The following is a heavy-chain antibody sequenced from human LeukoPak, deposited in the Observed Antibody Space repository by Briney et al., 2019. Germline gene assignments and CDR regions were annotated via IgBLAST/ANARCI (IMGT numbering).Heavy chain of an antibody. CDR2: ISGSGGST. Sequence: GGSLRLSCAASGFTFSSYAMSWVRQAPGKGLEWVSAISGSGGSTYYADSVKGRFTISRDNSKNTLYLQMNSLRAEDTAVYYCAKDLYCSSTSCYEAVYWGQGTLVTVSS. CDR1: GFTFSSYA. D-gene: IGHD2-2*01. V-gene: IGHV3-23*01. J-gene: IGHJ4*02. CDR3: AKDLYCSSTSCYEAVY.